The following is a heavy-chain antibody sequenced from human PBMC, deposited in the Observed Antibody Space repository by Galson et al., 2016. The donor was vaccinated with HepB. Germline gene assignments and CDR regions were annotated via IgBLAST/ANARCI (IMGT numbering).Heavy chain of an antibody. D-gene: IGHD3-16*01. CDR3: ARSTPGAPLGPTNPYYYYGMDV. J-gene: IGHJ6*02. V-gene: IGHV3-33*01. Sequence: SLRLSCAASGFTFSSYGIHWVRQAPGKGLEWVAVIWYDGSNKYYADSVKGRFTISRDNSKNTLYLQMNSLRVEDTAVYYCARSTPGAPLGPTNPYYYYGMDVWGQGTTVIVSS. CDR1: GFTFSSYG. CDR2: IWYDGSNK.